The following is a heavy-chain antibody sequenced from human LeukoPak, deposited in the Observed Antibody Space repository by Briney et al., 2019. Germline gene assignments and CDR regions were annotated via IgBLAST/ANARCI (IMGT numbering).Heavy chain of an antibody. CDR3: AKESRVSLRYFDWPQFDP. Sequence: GGSLRLSCAAPGFTFSSYGMHWVRQAPGKGLEWVAFIRYDGSNKYYADSVKGRFTISRDNSRNTLYLQMNSLRAEDTAVYYCAKESRVSLRYFDWPQFDPWGQGTLVTVSS. CDR1: GFTFSSYG. J-gene: IGHJ5*02. CDR2: IRYDGSNK. V-gene: IGHV3-30*02. D-gene: IGHD3-9*01.